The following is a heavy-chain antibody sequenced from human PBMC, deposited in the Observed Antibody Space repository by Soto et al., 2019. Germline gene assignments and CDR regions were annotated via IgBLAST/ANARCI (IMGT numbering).Heavy chain of an antibody. CDR1: GFTFDDYT. Sequence: GGSLRLSCAASGFTFDDYTMHWVRQAPGKGLEWVSLISWDGGSTYYADSVKGRFTISRDNSKNSLYLQMNSLRAEDTAVYYCARVISSWPYSRSGHYYYGMEVWGQGTTVTVSS. D-gene: IGHD6-6*01. CDR2: ISWDGGST. V-gene: IGHV3-43*01. CDR3: ARVISSWPYSRSGHYYYGMEV. J-gene: IGHJ6*02.